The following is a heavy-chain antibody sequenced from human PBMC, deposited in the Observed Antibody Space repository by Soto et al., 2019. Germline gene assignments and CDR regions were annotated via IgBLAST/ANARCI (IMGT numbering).Heavy chain of an antibody. CDR3: ARQGGVTVPTATYVGLGYNGMDV. V-gene: IGHV4-59*08. J-gene: IGHJ6*02. Sequence: QVQLQESGPGLVKPSETLSLTCTVSGASISSYYWSWIRQPPGKALEWIGYIYYSGSTNYNPSLKSRVTISVDTSKNQFSLKLTSVTAADPAVYYCARQGGVTVPTATYVGLGYNGMDVWGQGTTVTVSS. D-gene: IGHD2-2*01. CDR2: IYYSGST. CDR1: GASISSYY.